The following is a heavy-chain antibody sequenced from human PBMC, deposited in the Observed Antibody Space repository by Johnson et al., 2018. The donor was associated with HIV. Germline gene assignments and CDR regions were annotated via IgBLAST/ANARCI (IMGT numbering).Heavy chain of an antibody. CDR1: GFTFSSYG. CDR2: IRYDGSNK. V-gene: IGHV3-30*02. Sequence: QLVESGGGVVQPGGSLRLSCAASGFTFSSYGMHWVRQAPGKGLEWVAFIRYDGSNKYYADSVKGRFTISRDNSKNTLYLQMNSLRAEDTAVYSCASQGAPAFDIWGQGTMVTVSS. CDR3: ASQGAPAFDI. J-gene: IGHJ3*02.